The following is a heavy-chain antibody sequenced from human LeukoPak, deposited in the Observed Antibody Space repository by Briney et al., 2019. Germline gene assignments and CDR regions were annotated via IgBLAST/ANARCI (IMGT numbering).Heavy chain of an antibody. J-gene: IGHJ4*02. CDR3: AKDGTSFISYYYDSSGFYDC. Sequence: GGSLRLSCAASGFSFSTYNMNWVRQAPGKGLEWVSYISSSSSYIYYSDSVKGRFTISRDNAKNSLYLQMNSLRAEDTAVYYCAKDGTSFISYYYDSSGFYDCWGQGTLVTVSS. V-gene: IGHV3-21*01. CDR2: ISSSSSYI. CDR1: GFSFSTYN. D-gene: IGHD3-22*01.